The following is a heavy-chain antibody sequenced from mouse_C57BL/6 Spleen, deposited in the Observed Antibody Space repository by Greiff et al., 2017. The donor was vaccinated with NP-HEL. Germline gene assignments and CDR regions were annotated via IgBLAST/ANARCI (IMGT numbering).Heavy chain of an antibody. CDR2: IDPEDGET. CDR1: GGTPEGAS. J-gene: IGHJ2*01. V-gene: IGHV14-2*01. CDR3: TRWGDGSVYFDY. Sequence: VQLQQSGAELVKPGEEVKGRGSEAGGTPEGASMEGGRHLPHPCLDWIGRIDPEDGETKYAPKFQGKATITADTSSNTAYLQLSSLTSEDTAVYYCTRWGDGSVYFDYWGQGTTLTVSS. D-gene: IGHD3-3*01.